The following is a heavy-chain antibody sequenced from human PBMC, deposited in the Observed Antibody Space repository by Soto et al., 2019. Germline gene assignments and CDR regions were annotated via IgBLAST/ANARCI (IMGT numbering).Heavy chain of an antibody. J-gene: IGHJ5*02. D-gene: IGHD2-15*01. V-gene: IGHV3-49*03. Sequence: GGSLRLSCTASGFTFGDYAMSWFRQAPGKGLEWVGFIRSKAYGGTTEYAASVKGRFTISRDDSKSIAYLQMNSLKTEDTAVYYCTGYCSGGSCYTNWFDPWGQGTLVTVSS. CDR3: TGYCSGGSCYTNWFDP. CDR1: GFTFGDYA. CDR2: IRSKAYGGTT.